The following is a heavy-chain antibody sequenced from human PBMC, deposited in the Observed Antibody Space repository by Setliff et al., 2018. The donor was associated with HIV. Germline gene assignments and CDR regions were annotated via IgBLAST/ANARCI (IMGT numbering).Heavy chain of an antibody. J-gene: IGHJ5*02. CDR2: IYHSGST. Sequence: ASETLSLTCTVSGGSISSSSHYWSWIRQPPGKGLEWIGSIYHSGSTYYNPSLRSRVTISVDTSKNQFSLKLSSVTAADTAVYYCARDAPTVYANGWYDPWGQGTLVTVSS. CDR3: ARDAPTVYANGWYDP. CDR1: GGSISSSSHY. D-gene: IGHD2-8*01. V-gene: IGHV4-39*07.